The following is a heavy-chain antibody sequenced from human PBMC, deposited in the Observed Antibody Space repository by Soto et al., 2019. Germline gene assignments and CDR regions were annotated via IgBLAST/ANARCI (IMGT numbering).Heavy chain of an antibody. CDR2: IYSNGDT. V-gene: IGHV4-31*03. D-gene: IGHD6-6*01. J-gene: IGHJ6*02. Sequence: SETLSLTCSVSSDSMNSGGYYWSWIRQHPGKGLEWIGYIYSNGDTYYNPSLKSRVTISVDTSKNQFSLNLTSVTAADTAVYYCARRGGSSSGYYYYAMDVWGQGTTVTAP. CDR3: ARRGGSSSGYYYYAMDV. CDR1: SDSMNSGGYY.